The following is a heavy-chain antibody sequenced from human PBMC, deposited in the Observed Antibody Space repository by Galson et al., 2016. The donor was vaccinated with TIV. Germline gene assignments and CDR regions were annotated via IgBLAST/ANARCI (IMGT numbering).Heavy chain of an antibody. CDR2: ISTKSTHI. J-gene: IGHJ5*02. Sequence: SLRLSCATSGFTFRNYTMNWVRQAPGKGLEWVSSISTKSTHIYYADSGRGRFIVSRDNAKNSLFLQMDNLRAADTALYYCVRGTKRSLEWLFTSWGQGSLVTVSS. D-gene: IGHD3-3*01. CDR1: GFTFRNYT. V-gene: IGHV3-21*01. CDR3: VRGTKRSLEWLFTS.